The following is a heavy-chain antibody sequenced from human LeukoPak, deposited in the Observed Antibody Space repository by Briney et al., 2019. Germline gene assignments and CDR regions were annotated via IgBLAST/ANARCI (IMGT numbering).Heavy chain of an antibody. CDR1: GGTFSSYT. V-gene: IGHV1-69*02. Sequence: SVKVSCKASGGTFSSYTISWVRQAPGQGLEWMGRIIPILGIANYAQKFQSRVTITADKSTSTAYMELSSLRSEDTAVYYCARGGWQLANLDYWGQGTLVTVSS. D-gene: IGHD6-6*01. CDR3: ARGGWQLANLDY. J-gene: IGHJ4*02. CDR2: IIPILGIA.